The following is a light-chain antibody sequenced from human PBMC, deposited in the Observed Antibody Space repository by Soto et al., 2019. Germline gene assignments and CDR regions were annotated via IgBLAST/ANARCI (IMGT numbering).Light chain of an antibody. CDR1: SSDVGGYDY. V-gene: IGLV2-8*01. Sequence: LTQPPSASGSPGQSVTISCTGTSSDVGGYDYVSWYQQRPGKAPKLLIHEVTERPSGVPDRFSGSKSGNTASLTVSGLQAEDEADYYCSSYAGRTLYVFGTGTKVTVL. CDR2: EVT. J-gene: IGLJ1*01. CDR3: SSYAGRTLYV.